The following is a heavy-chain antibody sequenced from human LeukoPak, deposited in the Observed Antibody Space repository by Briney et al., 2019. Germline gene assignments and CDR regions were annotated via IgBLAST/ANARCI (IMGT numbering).Heavy chain of an antibody. J-gene: IGHJ4*02. CDR1: GYTLTELS. CDR2: FDPEDGET. Sequence: GASVKVSCKVSGYTLTELSMHWVRQTPGKGLEWMGGFDPEDGETIYAQKFQGRVTMTEDTSTDTAYMELSSLRSEDTAVYYCATGYSYGSYYFDYWGQGTLVTVSS. CDR3: ATGYSYGSYYFDY. D-gene: IGHD5-18*01. V-gene: IGHV1-24*01.